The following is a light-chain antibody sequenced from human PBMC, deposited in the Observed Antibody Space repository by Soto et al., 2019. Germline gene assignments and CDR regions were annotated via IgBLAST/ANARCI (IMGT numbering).Light chain of an antibody. CDR1: QSVRSSY. CDR2: AAS. Sequence: EIVLTQSPGTLSLSPGEGATLSCRASQSVRSSYLAWYQQKPGQAPRLLIYAASSRATGIPDRFSGSGSGTEFTLTISRLEPEDFAVYYCLQYGTPPYTFGQGTKLEIK. V-gene: IGKV3-20*01. J-gene: IGKJ2*01. CDR3: LQYGTPPYT.